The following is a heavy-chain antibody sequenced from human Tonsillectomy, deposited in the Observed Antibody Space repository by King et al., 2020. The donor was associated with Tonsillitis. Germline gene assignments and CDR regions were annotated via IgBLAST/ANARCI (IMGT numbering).Heavy chain of an antibody. CDR1: EFTFDDYA. V-gene: IGHV3-9*01. CDR2: ISRNSGSI. D-gene: IGHD3-22*01. J-gene: IGHJ4*02. Sequence: LVQSGGGLVQPGGSLRLSSAASEFTFDDYAMHWVRHAPRKGVEWGSGISRNSGSIGYADSVKSGCTISRDNAKNTLYLQMNILRAEDTALYYCAKETYPVGRGYLISLNYWGQGTLVTVSS. CDR3: AKETYPVGRGYLISLNY.